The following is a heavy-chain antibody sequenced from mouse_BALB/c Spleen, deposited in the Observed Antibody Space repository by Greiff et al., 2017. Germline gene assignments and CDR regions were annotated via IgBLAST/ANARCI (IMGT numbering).Heavy chain of an antibody. D-gene: IGHD1-1*01. V-gene: IGHV5-6-3*01. CDR2: INSNGGST. CDR1: GFTFSSYG. Sequence: EVMLVESGGGLVQPGGSLKLSCAASGFTFSSYGMSWVRQTPDKRLELVATINSNGGSTYYPDSVKGRFTISRDNAKNTLYLQMSSLKSEDTAMYYCARGDGRASWYFDVWGAGTTVTVSS. J-gene: IGHJ1*01. CDR3: ARGDGRASWYFDV.